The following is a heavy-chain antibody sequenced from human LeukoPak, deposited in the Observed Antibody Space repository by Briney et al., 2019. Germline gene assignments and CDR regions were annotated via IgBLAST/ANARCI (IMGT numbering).Heavy chain of an antibody. CDR3: ARDEGYYFDY. Sequence: GGALRLSCAASGFTFSSYWRHWVRQAPGKGLGCVSRITRDGSTTSYADSVKGRFTISRDNAKNTLYLQMNSLRAEDTAVYFCARDEGYYFDYWGQGALVTVSS. CDR2: ITRDGSTT. J-gene: IGHJ4*02. V-gene: IGHV3-74*01. CDR1: GFTFSSYW.